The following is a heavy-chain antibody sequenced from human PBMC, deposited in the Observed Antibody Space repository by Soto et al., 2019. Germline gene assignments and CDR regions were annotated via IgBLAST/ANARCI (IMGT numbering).Heavy chain of an antibody. D-gene: IGHD2-2*01. Sequence: GASVKVSCKASGGTFSSYAISWVRQAPGQGLEWMGGIIPIFGTANYAQKFQGRVTITADESTSTAYMELSSLRSEDTAVYYCARNLDISTRSPFDYWGQGTLVTVSS. V-gene: IGHV1-69*13. CDR2: IIPIFGTA. CDR1: GGTFSSYA. CDR3: ARNLDISTRSPFDY. J-gene: IGHJ4*02.